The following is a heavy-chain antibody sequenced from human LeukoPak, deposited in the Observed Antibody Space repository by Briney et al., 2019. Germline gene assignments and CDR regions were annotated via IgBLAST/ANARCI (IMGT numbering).Heavy chain of an antibody. V-gene: IGHV3-30*18. J-gene: IGHJ4*02. CDR2: ISYDGSNK. CDR1: GFTFSSYG. Sequence: GGSLRLSCAASGFTFSSYGMHWVRQAPGKGLEWVAVISYDGSNKYYADSVKGRFTISRDNSKNTLYLQMNSLRAEDTAVYYCAKATLRLGEVHYFDHWGQGTLVTVSS. D-gene: IGHD3-16*01. CDR3: AKATLRLGEVHYFDH.